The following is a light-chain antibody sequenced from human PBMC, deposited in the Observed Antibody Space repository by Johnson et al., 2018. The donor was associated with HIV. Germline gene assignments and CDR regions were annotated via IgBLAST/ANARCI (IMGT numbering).Light chain of an antibody. CDR3: GTWDSSLSAYV. Sequence: QSVLTQPPSVSAAPGQKVTISCSGSSSNIGRNYVSWYQQLPGTVPKLLIFDNNKRPSGIPDRFSASKSGTSATLGITGLQTGDEADYYCGTWDSSLSAYVVGTGTKVTVL. J-gene: IGLJ1*01. V-gene: IGLV1-51*01. CDR2: DNN. CDR1: SSNIGRNY.